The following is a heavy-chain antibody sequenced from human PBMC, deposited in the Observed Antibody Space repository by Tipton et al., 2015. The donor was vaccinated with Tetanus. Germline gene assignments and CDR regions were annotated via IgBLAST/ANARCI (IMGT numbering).Heavy chain of an antibody. CDR2: IYDSGNT. CDR1: GGSISTGGYS. J-gene: IGHJ4*02. Sequence: TLSLTCTVSGGSISTGGYSWNWIRQHPGKGLEWIGYIYDSGNTLYNPSLKSRATMSIDASKTHFSLKLTSVTAADPAVYYCARNHPPRGYPYGGFHSWGRGTLVTVSS. CDR3: ARNHPPRGYPYGGFHS. V-gene: IGHV4-31*03. D-gene: IGHD5-12*01.